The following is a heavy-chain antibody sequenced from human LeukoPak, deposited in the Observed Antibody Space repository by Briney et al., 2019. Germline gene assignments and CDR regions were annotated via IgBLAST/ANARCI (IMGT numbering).Heavy chain of an antibody. CDR3: ARDGYYGDYANFDY. J-gene: IGHJ4*02. CDR2: ISSSSSYI. V-gene: IGHV3-21*01. D-gene: IGHD4-17*01. Sequence: PRGSLRLSCAASGFTFSSYSMNWVRQAPGKGLEWVSSISSSSSYIYYADSVKGRFTISRDNAKNSLYLQMNSLRAEDTAVYYCARDGYYGDYANFDYWGQGTLVTVSS. CDR1: GFTFSSYS.